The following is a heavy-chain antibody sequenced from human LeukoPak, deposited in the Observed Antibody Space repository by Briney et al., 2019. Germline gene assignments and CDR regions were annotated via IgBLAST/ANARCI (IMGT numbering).Heavy chain of an antibody. Sequence: GGSLRLSCAASGFSFNTYAMHWVRQAPGKGLEYVSAISSNGGSTYYANSVKGRFTISRDNSKKTLFLQMGSLRAEAMAVYYCARDSDGDACNDYFDSWGQGTLVTVSS. CDR2: ISSNGGST. CDR3: ARDSDGDACNDYFDS. V-gene: IGHV3-64*01. J-gene: IGHJ4*02. CDR1: GFSFNTYA. D-gene: IGHD7-27*01.